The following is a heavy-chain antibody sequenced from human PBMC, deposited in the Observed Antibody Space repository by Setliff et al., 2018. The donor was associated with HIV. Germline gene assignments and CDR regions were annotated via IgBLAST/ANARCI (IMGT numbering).Heavy chain of an antibody. J-gene: IGHJ5*01. V-gene: IGHV4-34*01. Sequence: SETLSLTCAVYGGSISSTAYYWNWIRQPPGKGLEWTAEINHSGSTNYNPSLKSRATISVDTSQNQLSLKLSSVTAADTAVYYCARGPKPGLLDLTWFDSWGQGTLVTVSS. CDR1: GGSISSTAYY. CDR2: INHSGST. CDR3: ARGPKPGLLDLTWFDS. D-gene: IGHD3-9*01.